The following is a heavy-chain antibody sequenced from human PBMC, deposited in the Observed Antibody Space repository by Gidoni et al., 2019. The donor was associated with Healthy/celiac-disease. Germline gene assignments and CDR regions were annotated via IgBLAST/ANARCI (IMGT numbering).Heavy chain of an antibody. D-gene: IGHD3-3*01. Sequence: QVQLVESGGGLVKPGGSLRLSCAASGFPFSDSYLTWIRQAPGKGLEWVSYISRSGSTIYYADSGKGRFTISRDNAKNSLYLQMNSLRAEDTAVYYCAREAYDFWSGYDLRGYGMDVWGQGTTVTVSS. J-gene: IGHJ6*02. CDR3: AREAYDFWSGYDLRGYGMDV. V-gene: IGHV3-11*01. CDR1: GFPFSDSY. CDR2: ISRSGSTI.